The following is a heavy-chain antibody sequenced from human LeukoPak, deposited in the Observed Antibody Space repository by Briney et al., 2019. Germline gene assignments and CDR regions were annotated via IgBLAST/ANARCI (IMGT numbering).Heavy chain of an antibody. J-gene: IGHJ4*02. CDR2: ISSSSSDR. CDR3: ARSQYYLDS. Sequence: GGSLSLSCAASTFTFSTYSMNWVSQAPGKWMEWVSYISSSSSDRNYADSVKGRFTISRDNAKNSLYLQMNSLRAEDTAVYFCARSQYYLDSWGQGTLVTVSS. V-gene: IGHV3-21*05. CDR1: TFTFSTYS.